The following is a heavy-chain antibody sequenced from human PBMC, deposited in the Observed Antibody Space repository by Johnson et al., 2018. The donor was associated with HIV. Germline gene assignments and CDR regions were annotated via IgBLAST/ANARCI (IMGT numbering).Heavy chain of an antibody. Sequence: QVQLVESGGGLVQPGGSLRLSCAASGFAFSSFAVHWVRQAPGKGLEWVAVISYDVSNEYFADSVKGRFTISRDNSKNTLYLQMNSLRAEDSAVFFCAKDRGRGYNYGWGAFDIWGQGTMVTVSS. D-gene: IGHD5-18*01. CDR2: ISYDVSNE. V-gene: IGHV3-30-3*01. J-gene: IGHJ3*02. CDR3: AKDRGRGYNYGWGAFDI. CDR1: GFAFSSFA.